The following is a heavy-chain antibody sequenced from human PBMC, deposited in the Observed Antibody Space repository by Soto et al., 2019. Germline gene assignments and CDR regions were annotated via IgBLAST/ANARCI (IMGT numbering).Heavy chain of an antibody. V-gene: IGHV4-34*01. CDR2: INHSGST. J-gene: IGHJ5*02. CDR1: GGSFSGYY. CDR3: ARGAAPRDNWFDP. D-gene: IGHD6-13*01. Sequence: PSETLSLTCAVYGGSFSGYYWSWIRQPPGKGLEWIGEINHSGSTNYNPSLKSRVTISVDTSKNQFSLKLSSVTAADTAVYYCARGAAPRDNWFDPWGQGTLVTVSS.